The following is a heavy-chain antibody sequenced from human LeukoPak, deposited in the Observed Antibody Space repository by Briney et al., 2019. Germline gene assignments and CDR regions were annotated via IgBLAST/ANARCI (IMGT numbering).Heavy chain of an antibody. J-gene: IGHJ5*02. D-gene: IGHD4-17*01. CDR2: INPNSGGT. CDR1: GYTFTGYY. Sequence: GASVKVSCKASGYTFTGYYMHWVRQAPGQGLEWMGWINPNSGGTNYAQKFQGWVTMTRDTSISTAYMELSRLRSDDTAVYYCARDWLAYTVTDQDPNWFDPWGQGTLVTVSS. V-gene: IGHV1-2*04. CDR3: ARDWLAYTVTDQDPNWFDP.